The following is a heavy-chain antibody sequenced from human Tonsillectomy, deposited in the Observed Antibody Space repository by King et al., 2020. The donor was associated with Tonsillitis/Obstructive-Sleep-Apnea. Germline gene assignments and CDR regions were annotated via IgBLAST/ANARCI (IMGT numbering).Heavy chain of an antibody. Sequence: QLQESGPGLVKPSETLSLTCIVSGGSISIYYWSWIRQPPGKGLEWIGYIYDSGSTDYNPSLRSRVTISADTSTNQFSLKLSSVTAADTAVYYWASPSGVVSHDDAFDIWGQGTMVTVSS. CDR2: IYDSGST. D-gene: IGHD5/OR15-5a*01. J-gene: IGHJ3*02. V-gene: IGHV4-59*01. CDR1: GGSISIYY. CDR3: ASPSGVVSHDDAFDI.